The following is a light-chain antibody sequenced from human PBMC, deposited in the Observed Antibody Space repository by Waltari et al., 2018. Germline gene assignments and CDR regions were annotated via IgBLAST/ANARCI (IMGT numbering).Light chain of an antibody. Sequence: EIVLTQSPATLSLSPGERATLSCRASQTVDTYLAWSQKRPCQAPRLIHYDTSNRATGIPERFSGSGSKTDFTLTISSLEPEDFAVYYCQQRRRWPLTFGGGSKVEI. CDR1: QTVDTY. CDR2: DTS. J-gene: IGKJ4*01. V-gene: IGKV3-11*01. CDR3: QQRRRWPLT.